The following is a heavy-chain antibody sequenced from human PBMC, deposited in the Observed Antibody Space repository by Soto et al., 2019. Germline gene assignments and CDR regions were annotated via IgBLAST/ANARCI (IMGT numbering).Heavy chain of an antibody. CDR1: GFTFSSYS. J-gene: IGHJ6*03. Sequence: GGSLRLSCAASGFTFSSYSMNWVRQAPGKGLEWVSSISSSSSYIYYADSVKGRFTISRDNAKNSLYLQMNSLRAEDTAVYYCARLGYCSSTSCSEFSYMDVWGKGTTVTVSS. V-gene: IGHV3-21*01. CDR3: ARLGYCSSTSCSEFSYMDV. D-gene: IGHD2-2*01. CDR2: ISSSSSYI.